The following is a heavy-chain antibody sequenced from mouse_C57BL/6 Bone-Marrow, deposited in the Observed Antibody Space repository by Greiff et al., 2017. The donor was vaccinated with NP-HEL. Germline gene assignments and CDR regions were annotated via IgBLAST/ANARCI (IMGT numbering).Heavy chain of an antibody. CDR1: GYTFTSYW. V-gene: IGHV1-52*01. J-gene: IGHJ3*01. Sequence: QVQLKQPGAELVRPGSSVKLSCKASGYTFTSYWMHWVKQRPIQGLEWIGNIDPSDSETHYNQNFKDKATLTVDKSSSTAYLQLSSLTSEDSAVCYCAREGFAYWGPGTLVTVSA. CDR2: IDPSDSET. CDR3: AREGFAY.